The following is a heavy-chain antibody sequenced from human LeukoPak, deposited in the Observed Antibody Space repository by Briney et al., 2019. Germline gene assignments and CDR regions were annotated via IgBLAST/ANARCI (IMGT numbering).Heavy chain of an antibody. D-gene: IGHD6-19*01. Sequence: GGSLRLSCAASGFTFDDYGMSWVRQAPGKGLEWVSSISSSSSYIYYADSVKGRFTISRDNAKNSLYLQMNSLRAEDTAVYYCARDRNYEANVDSSGWYGFGYWGQGTLVTVSS. CDR1: GFTFDDYG. CDR3: ARDRNYEANVDSSGWYGFGY. J-gene: IGHJ4*02. CDR2: ISSSSSYI. V-gene: IGHV3-21*01.